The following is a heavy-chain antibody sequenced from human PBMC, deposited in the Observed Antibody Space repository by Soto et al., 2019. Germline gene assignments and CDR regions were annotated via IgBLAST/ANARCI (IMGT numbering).Heavy chain of an antibody. CDR1: GYSFTSYW. CDR2: IYPGDSDT. J-gene: IGHJ6*02. V-gene: IGHV5-51*01. Sequence: PGESLKISCKGSGYSFTSYWIGWVRQMPGKGLEWMGIIYPGDSDTRYSPSFQGQVTISADKSISTAYLQWSSLKASDTAMYYWSRGRDMVRGAEYYYYGMDVWGQGTTVTV. CDR3: SRGRDMVRGAEYYYYGMDV. D-gene: IGHD3-10*01.